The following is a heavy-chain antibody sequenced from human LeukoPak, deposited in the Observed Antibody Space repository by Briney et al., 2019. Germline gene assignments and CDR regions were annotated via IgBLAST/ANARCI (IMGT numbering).Heavy chain of an antibody. V-gene: IGHV1-8*02. CDR2: MNPNSGNT. D-gene: IGHD6-19*01. CDR1: GGTFSSYA. Sequence: ASVKVSCKASGGTFSSYAISWVRQATGQGLEWMGWMNPNSGNTGYAQKFQGRVTMTRNTSISTAYMELSSLRSEDTAVYYCARGRSSRGQWPDDYWGQGTLVTVSS. J-gene: IGHJ4*02. CDR3: ARGRSSRGQWPDDY.